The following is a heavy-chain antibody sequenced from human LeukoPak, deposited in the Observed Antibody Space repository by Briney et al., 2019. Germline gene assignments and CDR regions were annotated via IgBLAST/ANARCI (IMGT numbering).Heavy chain of an antibody. D-gene: IGHD3-22*01. J-gene: IGHJ6*02. V-gene: IGHV1-2*02. Sequence: ASVKVSCKASGYTFTGYYMHWVRQAPGQGLEWMGWINPNSGGTNYAQKFQGRVTMTRDTSITTAYTELRSLRSDDTAVYYCARGEVVTDPYYYYGMDVWGQGTTVTVSS. CDR1: GYTFTGYY. CDR3: ARGEVVTDPYYYYGMDV. CDR2: INPNSGGT.